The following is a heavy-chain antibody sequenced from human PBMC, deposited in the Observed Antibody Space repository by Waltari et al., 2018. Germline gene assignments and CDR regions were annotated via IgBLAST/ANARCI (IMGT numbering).Heavy chain of an antibody. Sequence: QVQLQESGPKLVKPSETLSLTCTVSAGSISSYFWSWIRQPPGKGLEWIGYIHYSGNTNSDTSMKGRVTISMDTSKNQFSLKLSSATAADTAVYYCAAHLRQVTTEFAYWGQGTLVTVSS. CDR3: AAHLRQVTTEFAY. V-gene: IGHV4-59*01. CDR1: AGSISSYF. D-gene: IGHD4-17*01. J-gene: IGHJ4*02. CDR2: IHYSGNT.